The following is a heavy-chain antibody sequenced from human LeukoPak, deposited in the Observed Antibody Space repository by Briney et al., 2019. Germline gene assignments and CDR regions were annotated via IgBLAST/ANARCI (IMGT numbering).Heavy chain of an antibody. CDR3: AKPLGSGSYNQDY. V-gene: IGHV3-23*01. CDR1: GFTFSSYA. CDR2: ISGSGGST. D-gene: IGHD1-26*01. J-gene: IGHJ4*02. Sequence: HPGGSLRLSCAASGFTFSSYAMSWVRQAPGKGLEWVSAISGSGGSTYYADSVKGRFTISRDNSKNTLYLQMNSLRAEDTAVYYCAKPLGSGSYNQDYWGQGTLVTVSS.